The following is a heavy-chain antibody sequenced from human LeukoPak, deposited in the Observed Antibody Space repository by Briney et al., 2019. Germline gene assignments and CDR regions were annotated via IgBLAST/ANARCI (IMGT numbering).Heavy chain of an antibody. CDR3: ARYDSRSSASTRFDY. J-gene: IGHJ4*02. D-gene: IGHD6-19*01. V-gene: IGHV4-38-2*01. CDR1: GYSLGKNYY. Sequence: SETLSLTCAVSGYSLGKNYYWGWIRQPPGKGLEWIGRIYGTGSTSYNPSLMNRVTMSVDTSKNHFSLKLISVTAADTAVYYCARYDSRSSASTRFDYWGQGILVTISS. CDR2: IYGTGST.